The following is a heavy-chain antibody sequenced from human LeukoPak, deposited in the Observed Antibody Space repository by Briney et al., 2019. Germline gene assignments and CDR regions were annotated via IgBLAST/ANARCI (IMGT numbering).Heavy chain of an antibody. D-gene: IGHD6-6*01. Sequence: ASVKVSCKASGYTFTSYYMHWVRQAPGQGLEWMGWISAYNGNTNYAQKLQGRVTMTTDTSTSTAYMELRSLRSDDTAVYYCARGGVAARPGNDAFDIWGQGTMVTVSS. V-gene: IGHV1-18*04. CDR1: GYTFTSYY. J-gene: IGHJ3*02. CDR3: ARGGVAARPGNDAFDI. CDR2: ISAYNGNT.